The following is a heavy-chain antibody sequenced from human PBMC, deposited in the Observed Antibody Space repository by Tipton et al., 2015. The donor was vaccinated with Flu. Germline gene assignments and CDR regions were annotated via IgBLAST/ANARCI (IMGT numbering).Heavy chain of an antibody. CDR1: GFTFSRYA. CDR2: ISGSGGNT. Sequence: SLRLSCAPSGFTFSRYAMSWVRQAPGKGLEWVSAISGSGGNTYYIDSVKGRFTISRDNSKNTLYLQMNSLRAEDTAVDYCSKDAAFGGRSCFEAWGLGTLVTVSS. J-gene: IGHJ4*02. D-gene: IGHD2-15*01. CDR3: SKDAAFGGRSCFEA. V-gene: IGHV3-23*01.